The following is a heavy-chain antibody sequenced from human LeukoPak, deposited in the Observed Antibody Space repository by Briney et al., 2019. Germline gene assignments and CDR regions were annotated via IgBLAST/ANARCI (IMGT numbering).Heavy chain of an antibody. J-gene: IGHJ5*02. D-gene: IGHD3-16*02. V-gene: IGHV4-38-2*02. CDR2: IYHSGST. Sequence: PSETLSLTCTVSGYSISSGYYWGWIRQPPGKGLEWIGSIYHSGSTYYNPSLKSRVTISVDTSKNHFSLKLSSVTAADTAVYYCARGGYDYVWGSYPHGPFDPWGQGTLVTVSS. CDR1: GYSISSGYY. CDR3: ARGGYDYVWGSYPHGPFDP.